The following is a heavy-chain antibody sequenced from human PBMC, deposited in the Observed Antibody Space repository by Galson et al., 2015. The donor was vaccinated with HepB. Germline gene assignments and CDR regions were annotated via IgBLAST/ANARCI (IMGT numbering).Heavy chain of an antibody. CDR1: GFTYSTYG. D-gene: IGHD5-24*01. Sequence: SLRLSCAVSGFTYSTYGMHWVRQAPGKGLEWVALIWYDGSNKFYADSVKGRFTISRDNSKNTLYLQMNSLRAEDTALYYCARDGPRDGSAIWGLYYGMDVWGQGTTVTVSS. V-gene: IGHV3-33*01. J-gene: IGHJ6*02. CDR2: IWYDGSNK. CDR3: ARDGPRDGSAIWGLYYGMDV.